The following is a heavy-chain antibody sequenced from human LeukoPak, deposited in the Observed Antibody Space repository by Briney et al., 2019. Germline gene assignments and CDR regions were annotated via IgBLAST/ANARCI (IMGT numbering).Heavy chain of an antibody. D-gene: IGHD3-22*01. CDR3: AKVLGYYDSSGYYQEGGFDY. V-gene: IGHV3-43*02. Sequence: GGSLRLSCAASGFTFDDYAMHWVRQAPGKGLEWVSLISGDGGSTYYADSVKGRFTISRDNSKNSLYLQMNRLRTEDTALYYCAKVLGYYDSSGYYQEGGFDYWGQGTLVTVSS. CDR1: GFTFDDYA. J-gene: IGHJ4*02. CDR2: ISGDGGST.